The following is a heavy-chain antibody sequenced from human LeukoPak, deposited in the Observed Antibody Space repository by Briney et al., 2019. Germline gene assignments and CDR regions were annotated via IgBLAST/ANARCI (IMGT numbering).Heavy chain of an antibody. Sequence: GGSLRLSCAASGFTFGSYAVSWVRQAPGKGLEWVAGISGSGGSTYYADSVKGRFTISRDNSKNTLYVQMNSLRAEDTAVYYCAKPQYTTDAFDVWGQGTMVTVSS. CDR1: GFTFGSYA. V-gene: IGHV3-23*01. J-gene: IGHJ3*01. D-gene: IGHD2-2*02. CDR2: ISGSGGST. CDR3: AKPQYTTDAFDV.